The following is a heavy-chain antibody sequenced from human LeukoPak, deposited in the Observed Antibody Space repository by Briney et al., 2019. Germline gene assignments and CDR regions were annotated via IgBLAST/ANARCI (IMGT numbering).Heavy chain of an antibody. CDR3: ARTDLAYCGGDCYSLPFQH. CDR1: GGTFSSYA. V-gene: IGHV1-69*13. CDR2: IIPIFGTA. Sequence: GASVKVSCKASGGTFSSYAISWVRQAPGQGLEWMGGIIPIFGTANYAQKFQGRVTITADESTSTAYMELSSLRSEDTAVYYCARTDLAYCGGDCYSLPFQHWGQGTLVTVSS. D-gene: IGHD2-21*02. J-gene: IGHJ1*01.